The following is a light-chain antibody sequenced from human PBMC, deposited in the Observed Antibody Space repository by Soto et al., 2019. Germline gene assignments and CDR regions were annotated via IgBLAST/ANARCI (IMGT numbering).Light chain of an antibody. J-gene: IGLJ3*02. CDR3: SSYAGSNNFGVL. CDR1: SSDVGGYNY. V-gene: IGLV2-8*01. Sequence: QSALTQPPSASGSTGQSVAISCTGTSSDVGGYNYVSWYQQHPGKAPKLMIYEVTKRPSGVPDRFSGSKSDNTASLTVSGLQAEDEADYYCSSYAGSNNFGVLFGGGTKVTVL. CDR2: EVT.